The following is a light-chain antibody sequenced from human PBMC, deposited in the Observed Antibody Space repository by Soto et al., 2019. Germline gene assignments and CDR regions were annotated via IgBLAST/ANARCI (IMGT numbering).Light chain of an antibody. V-gene: IGLV2-14*01. CDR2: EDS. CDR3: SSYTSSSTQV. CDR1: SSDVGGYNY. Sequence: QSALTQPASVSGSPGQSITISCTGTSSDVGGYNYVSWYQQHPGKAPKLMIYEDSNRPSGVSNRFSGSKSGNTASLTISGLQAEDEADYYCSSYTSSSTQVFGTGTKVPVL. J-gene: IGLJ1*01.